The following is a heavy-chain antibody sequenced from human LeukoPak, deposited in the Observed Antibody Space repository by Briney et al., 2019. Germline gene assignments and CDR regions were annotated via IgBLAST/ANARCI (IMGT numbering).Heavy chain of an antibody. D-gene: IGHD3-10*01. CDR3: ARVGGLLWFGELLYYFDY. V-gene: IGHV1-18*01. CDR1: GYTFTSYG. J-gene: IGHJ4*02. CDR2: ISAYNGNT. Sequence: ASVKVSCKASGYTFTSYGISWVRQAPGQGLEWMGWISAYNGNTNYAQKLQGRVTMTTDTSTSTAYMELRSLRSDDTAVYYCARVGGLLWFGELLYYFDYWGQVTLVTVSS.